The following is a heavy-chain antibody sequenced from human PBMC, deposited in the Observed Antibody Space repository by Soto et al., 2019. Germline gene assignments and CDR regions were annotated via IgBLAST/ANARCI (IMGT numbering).Heavy chain of an antibody. CDR3: AKERTTTTATPDFDS. CDR2: ISSSSSTI. J-gene: IGHJ4*02. D-gene: IGHD1-1*01. V-gene: IGHV3-48*01. Sequence: GGSLRLSCAASGFTFSSYSMNWVRQAPGKGLEWVSYISSSSSTIYYADSVKGRFTISRDNAKNTLYLQMNSLRAEDTAVYYCAKERTTTTATPDFDSWGQGTLVTVSS. CDR1: GFTFSSYS.